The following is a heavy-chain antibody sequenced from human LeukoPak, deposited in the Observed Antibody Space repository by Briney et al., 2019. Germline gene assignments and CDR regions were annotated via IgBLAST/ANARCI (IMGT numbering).Heavy chain of an antibody. D-gene: IGHD3-16*01. CDR1: GFTFSSYE. CDR3: ARDLEGGACDY. CDR2: ISSSGSTI. J-gene: IGHJ4*02. V-gene: IGHV3-48*03. Sequence: GGSLRLSCAASGFTFSSYEMNWVRQAPGKGLEWVSYISSSGSTIYYADSVKGRFTISRDNAKNSLYLQMNSLRAEDTAVYYCARDLEGGACDYWGQGTLVTVSS.